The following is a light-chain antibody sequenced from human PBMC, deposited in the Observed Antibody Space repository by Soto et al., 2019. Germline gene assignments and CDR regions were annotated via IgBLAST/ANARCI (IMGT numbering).Light chain of an antibody. CDR2: GAS. CDR3: QQYGSSPPWT. Sequence: EIVLTQSPGPLSLSQGERATLSCRASQSVSSSYLAWYQQKPGQAPRLLLYGASSRATGIPDRFSGSGSGTDFTLTISRLEPEDFAVYYCQQYGSSPPWTFGQGNKVEIK. CDR1: QSVSSSY. V-gene: IGKV3-20*01. J-gene: IGKJ1*01.